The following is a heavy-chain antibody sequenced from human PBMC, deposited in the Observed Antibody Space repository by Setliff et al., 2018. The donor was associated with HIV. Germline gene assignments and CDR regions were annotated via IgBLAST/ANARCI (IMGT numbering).Heavy chain of an antibody. Sequence: GALRLSCAASGFSFSTYWMSWVRQAPGKGLEWVSGINWNGGSTGYADSVKGRFTISRDNAKNSLYLQMNSLRVEDTAVYYCARPLLRTNPVYGILGNWFDSWGRGTLVTVSS. CDR3: ARPLLRTNPVYGILGNWFDS. D-gene: IGHD2-8*01. V-gene: IGHV3-20*04. CDR2: INWNGGST. J-gene: IGHJ5*01. CDR1: GFSFSTYW.